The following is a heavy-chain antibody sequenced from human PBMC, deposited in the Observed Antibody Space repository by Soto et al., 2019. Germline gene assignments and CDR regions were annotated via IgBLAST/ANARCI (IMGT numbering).Heavy chain of an antibody. J-gene: IGHJ5*02. CDR2: ISAYNGNT. CDR1: GYTFTNFG. V-gene: IGHV1-18*01. D-gene: IGHD1-7*01. Sequence: GASVKVSCTASGYTFTNFGISWVRQAPGQGLEWMGWISAYNGNTNYAQNFQGRVTMTEDTSTDTAYMELSSLRSEDTAVYYCASRGAPGELLPWGQGTLVTVSS. CDR3: ASRGAPGELLP.